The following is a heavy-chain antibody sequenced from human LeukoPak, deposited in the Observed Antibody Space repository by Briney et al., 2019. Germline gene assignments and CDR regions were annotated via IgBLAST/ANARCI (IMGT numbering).Heavy chain of an antibody. Sequence: SETLSLTCAVYGGSFSGYYWSWIRQPPGKGLEWLGEINHSGSTNYNPSLKSRVTISVDTSKNQFSLKLTSVTAADTAVYYCARVITSGYYFFDYWGQGTLVTVSS. J-gene: IGHJ4*02. V-gene: IGHV4-34*01. CDR1: GGSFSGYY. CDR2: INHSGST. D-gene: IGHD5-12*01. CDR3: ARVITSGYYFFDY.